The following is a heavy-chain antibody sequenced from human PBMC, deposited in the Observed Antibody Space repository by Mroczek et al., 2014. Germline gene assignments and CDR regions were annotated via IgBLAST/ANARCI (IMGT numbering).Heavy chain of an antibody. Sequence: VQLVESGAEVKKPGASVKVSCKASGYTFTSYDINWVRQATGQGLEWMGWMNPNSGNTGYAQKFQGRVTMTRNTSISTAYMELSSLRSEDTAVYYCARGRNYDFWSGYYLHYYYYMDVWGKGTHGH. J-gene: IGHJ6*03. D-gene: IGHD3-3*01. CDR2: MNPNSGNT. V-gene: IGHV1-8*01. CDR3: ARGRNYDFWSGYYLHYYYYMDV. CDR1: GYTFTSYD.